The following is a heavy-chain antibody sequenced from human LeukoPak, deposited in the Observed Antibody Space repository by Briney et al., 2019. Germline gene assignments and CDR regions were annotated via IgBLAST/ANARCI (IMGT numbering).Heavy chain of an antibody. D-gene: IGHD1-26*01. V-gene: IGHV3-30-3*01. Sequence: AGGSLRLSCAASGFTFSSYAMHWVRQAPGEGLEWVAVISYDGSNKYYADSVKGRFTISRDNSKNTLYLQMNSLRAEDTAVYYCARDRWELPGGLFDYWGQGTLVTVSS. J-gene: IGHJ4*02. CDR1: GFTFSSYA. CDR2: ISYDGSNK. CDR3: ARDRWELPGGLFDY.